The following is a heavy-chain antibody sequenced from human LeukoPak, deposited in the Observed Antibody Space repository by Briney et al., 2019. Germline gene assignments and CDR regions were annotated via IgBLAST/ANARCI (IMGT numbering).Heavy chain of an antibody. CDR1: GFTFSNYA. V-gene: IGHV3-23*01. CDR3: AKRSLPSDY. J-gene: IGHJ4*02. D-gene: IGHD4-23*01. Sequence: PGGSLRLSCAASGFTFSNYAMTWVRQAPGKGLEWVSTISGSGGSTYYADSVKGRFTISRDNSKNTLYLQMNSLRAEDTALYYCAKRSLPSDYWGQGTLVTVSS. CDR2: ISGSGGST.